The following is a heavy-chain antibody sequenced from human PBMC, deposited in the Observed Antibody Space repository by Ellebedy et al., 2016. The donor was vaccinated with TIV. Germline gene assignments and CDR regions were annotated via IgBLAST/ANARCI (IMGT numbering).Heavy chain of an antibody. Sequence: PGGSLRLSCTASGFTFSSHNMNWVRQAPGKGLEWVSFIGSGSSPIHYADSVKGRFTISRDNAENSLYLQMNSLRAEDTAVYYCVAGAGWLFDYWGQGTLVSVSS. V-gene: IGHV3-48*01. CDR1: GFTFSSHN. CDR2: IGSGSSPI. D-gene: IGHD6-19*01. CDR3: VAGAGWLFDY. J-gene: IGHJ4*02.